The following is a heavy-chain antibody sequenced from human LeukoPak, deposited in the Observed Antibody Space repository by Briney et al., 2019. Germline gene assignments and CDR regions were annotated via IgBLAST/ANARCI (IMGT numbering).Heavy chain of an antibody. D-gene: IGHD5-18*01. J-gene: IGHJ4*02. CDR2: ISGSGGST. Sequence: PGASLRLSCAASGFTFSSYAMSWVRQAPGKGLEWVSGISGSGGSTYYADSVKGRFTISRDNSKNTLYLQMNSLRAEDTAVYYCAKDELWYGYSYPDYWGQGTLVTVSS. CDR3: AKDELWYGYSYPDY. CDR1: GFTFSSYA. V-gene: IGHV3-23*01.